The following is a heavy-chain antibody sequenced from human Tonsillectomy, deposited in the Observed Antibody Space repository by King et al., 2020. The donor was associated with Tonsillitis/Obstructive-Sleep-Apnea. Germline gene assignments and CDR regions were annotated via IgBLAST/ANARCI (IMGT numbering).Heavy chain of an antibody. J-gene: IGHJ6*03. CDR1: GFTFSSYA. Sequence: VQLVESGGGVVQPGRSLRLSCAASGFTFSSYAMHWVRQAPGKGLEWVAVISYDGSNKYYADSMKGRFTISRDNSKNTLCLQMNSLRAEDTAVYYCARAENYYYYYYMDVWGKGTTVTVSS. V-gene: IGHV3-30*01. CDR2: ISYDGSNK. CDR3: ARAENYYYYYYMDV.